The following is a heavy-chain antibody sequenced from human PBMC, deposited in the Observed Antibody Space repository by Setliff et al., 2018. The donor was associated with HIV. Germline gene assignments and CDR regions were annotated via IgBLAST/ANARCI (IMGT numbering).Heavy chain of an antibody. CDR2: IASDVSKT. Sequence: GGSLRLSCATSGFTFSSYGMHWVRQAPGKGLEWVTFIASDVSKTHIADSVKGRFTTSRDNSKNMLYLQMNSLSADDTAVYYCTRDPTPKELWFFSGYYSDYWGQGTLVTVSS. CDR3: TRDPTPKELWFFSGYYSDY. V-gene: IGHV3-30*02. J-gene: IGHJ4*02. CDR1: GFTFSSYG. D-gene: IGHD3-10*01.